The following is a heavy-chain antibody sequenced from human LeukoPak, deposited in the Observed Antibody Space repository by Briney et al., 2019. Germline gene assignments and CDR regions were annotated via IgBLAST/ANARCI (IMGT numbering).Heavy chain of an antibody. J-gene: IGHJ6*02. V-gene: IGHV1-18*01. CDR3: ARARPGRNLYYYYYGMDV. Sequence: ASVKVSCKASGYTFTSYGISWVRQAPGQGLEWMGWISAYNGNTNYAQKLQGRVTMTTDTSTSTVYMELSSLRSEDTAVYYCARARPGRNLYYYYYGMDVWGQGTTVTVSS. CDR2: ISAYNGNT. CDR1: GYTFTSYG.